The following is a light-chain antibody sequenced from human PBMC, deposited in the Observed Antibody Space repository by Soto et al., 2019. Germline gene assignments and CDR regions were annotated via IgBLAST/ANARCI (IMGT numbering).Light chain of an antibody. Sequence: SYELTQPPSVSVSPGQTASITCSGDKLGDKYACWYQQKPGQSPVLVIYQDSKRPSGIPERFSGSNSGNTATLTISGTQAMDEADYYCQAWDSSTGGVVFGGGTKVTVL. V-gene: IGLV3-1*01. CDR2: QDS. CDR1: KLGDKY. J-gene: IGLJ2*01. CDR3: QAWDSSTGGVV.